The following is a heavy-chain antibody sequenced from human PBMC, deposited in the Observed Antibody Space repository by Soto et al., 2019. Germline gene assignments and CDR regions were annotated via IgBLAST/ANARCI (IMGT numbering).Heavy chain of an antibody. V-gene: IGHV4-59*01. CDR3: AGEDSYISDYCYVMDF. J-gene: IGHJ6*01. CDR1: GGSISSYY. Sequence: PSETLSLTCTVSGGSISSYYWSWIRQPPGKGLEWIGYISYSGSTNYSPSLKSRLTISVDTSKNQFSLKLSSVTAADTAVYYCAGEDSYISDYCYVMDFWRQGSSVTGSS. CDR2: ISYSGST. D-gene: IGHD6-25*01.